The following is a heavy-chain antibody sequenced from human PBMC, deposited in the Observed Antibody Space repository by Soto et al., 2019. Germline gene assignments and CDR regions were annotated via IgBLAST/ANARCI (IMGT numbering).Heavy chain of an antibody. CDR3: ARNTNAFDI. CDR1: GFTFSSYA. J-gene: IGHJ3*02. V-gene: IGHV3-30-3*01. CDR2: ISYDGSNK. Sequence: XVSLRGYCAASGFTFSSYAMHWVRQAPGKGLEWVAVISYDGSNKYYADSVKGRFTISRDNSKNTLYLQMNSLRAEDTAVYYCARNTNAFDIWGQGTMVIVSS.